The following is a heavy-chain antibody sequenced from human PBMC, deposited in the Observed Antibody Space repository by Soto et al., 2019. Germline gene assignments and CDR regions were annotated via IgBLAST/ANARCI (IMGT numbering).Heavy chain of an antibody. Sequence: PGESLKISCNGSGYSFTSHWINWVRQMPGKGLEWMGVIYPGDSDTRYSPSFQGQVTISADKSINTAYLQWRSLKASDTAVYYCARHRGSPGSYFGMDVWGQGTTVTVSS. V-gene: IGHV5-51*01. CDR2: IYPGDSDT. D-gene: IGHD5-12*01. CDR3: ARHRGSPGSYFGMDV. J-gene: IGHJ6*02. CDR1: GYSFTSHW.